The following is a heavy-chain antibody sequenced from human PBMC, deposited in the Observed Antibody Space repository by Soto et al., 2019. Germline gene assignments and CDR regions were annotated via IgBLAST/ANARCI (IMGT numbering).Heavy chain of an antibody. CDR3: ARGFASVTSTNDYMDV. CDR2: INHSGST. J-gene: IGHJ6*03. CDR1: GGSFSGYY. V-gene: IGHV4-34*01. D-gene: IGHD2-21*02. Sequence: QVQLQQWGAGLLKPSETLSLTCAVYGGSFSGYYWSWIRQPPGKGLAWIGEINHSGSTNYNPSLKSRVTISVDTSKNQFSLKLSSVTAADTAVYYCARGFASVTSTNDYMDVWGKGTTVTVSS.